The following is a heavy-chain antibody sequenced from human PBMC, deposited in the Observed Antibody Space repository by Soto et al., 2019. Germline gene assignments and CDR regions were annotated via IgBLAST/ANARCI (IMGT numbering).Heavy chain of an antibody. V-gene: IGHV1-18*01. CDR1: GYTFTRYG. D-gene: IGHD1-1*01. Sequence: ASVKVSCKASGYTFTRYGISWVRQAPGQGLEWMGWISGYNGDTNYAQKVQGRVTMTIDTSTSTAYMELRSLTSDDTAIYYCAKNGQLPYYYSGMDVWGQGTTVTVSS. J-gene: IGHJ6*02. CDR2: ISGYNGDT. CDR3: AKNGQLPYYYSGMDV.